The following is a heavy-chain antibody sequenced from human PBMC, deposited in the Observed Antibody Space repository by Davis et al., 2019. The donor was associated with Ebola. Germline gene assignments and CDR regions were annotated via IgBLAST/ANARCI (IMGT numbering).Heavy chain of an antibody. Sequence: GGSLRLSCAASGFTFSSYGMHWVRQAPGKGLEWVAVISYDGSNKYYADSVKGRFTISRDNSKNTLYLQMNSLRAEDTAVYYCAKDPGAYYYDSSGYYYFDYWGQGTLVTVSS. CDR1: GFTFSSYG. J-gene: IGHJ4*02. CDR2: ISYDGSNK. V-gene: IGHV3-30*18. CDR3: AKDPGAYYYDSSGYYYFDY. D-gene: IGHD3-22*01.